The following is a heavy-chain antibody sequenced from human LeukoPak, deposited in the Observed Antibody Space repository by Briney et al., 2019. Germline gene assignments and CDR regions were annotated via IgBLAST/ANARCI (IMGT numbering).Heavy chain of an antibody. D-gene: IGHD5-18*01. V-gene: IGHV5-51*01. J-gene: IGHJ4*02. CDR3: ARRNNAAMGDC. CDR2: IYPGDSDT. CDR1: GYSFTNYW. Sequence: GESQKISCKGSGYSFTNYWIGWVRQMPGKGLEWMGIIYPGDSDTKYSPSFQGQVTMSVDKSISTAYLQFSSLKASDTAMYYCARRNNAAMGDCWGQGTLVTVSS.